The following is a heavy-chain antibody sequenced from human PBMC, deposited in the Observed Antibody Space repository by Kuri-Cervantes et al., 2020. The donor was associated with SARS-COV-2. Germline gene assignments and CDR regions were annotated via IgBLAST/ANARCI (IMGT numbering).Heavy chain of an antibody. Sequence: GSLRLSCAVYGGSFSGYYWSWIRQPPGKGLEWIGEINHSGSTNYNPALKSRVTISVDTSKNQFSLKLSSVTAADTAVYYCARGSESPPFDYWGQVTLVTVSS. CDR2: INHSGST. D-gene: IGHD1-14*01. J-gene: IGHJ4*02. CDR3: ARGSESPPFDY. CDR1: GGSFSGYY. V-gene: IGHV4-34*01.